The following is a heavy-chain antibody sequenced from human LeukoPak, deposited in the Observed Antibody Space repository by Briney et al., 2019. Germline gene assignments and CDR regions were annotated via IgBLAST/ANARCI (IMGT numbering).Heavy chain of an antibody. CDR1: GYTFTSYG. V-gene: IGHV1-18*01. J-gene: IGHJ6*03. CDR2: ISAYNGNT. D-gene: IGHD2-15*01. Sequence: ASVKVSCKASGYTFTSYGISWVRQAPGQGLEWMGWISAYNGNTNYAQKLQGRVTMTTDTSTSTAYMELRSLRSDDTAVYYCASTDERAGYCSGGSCYSAYYYYYMDVWGKGTTVTVSS. CDR3: ASTDERAGYCSGGSCYSAYYYYYMDV.